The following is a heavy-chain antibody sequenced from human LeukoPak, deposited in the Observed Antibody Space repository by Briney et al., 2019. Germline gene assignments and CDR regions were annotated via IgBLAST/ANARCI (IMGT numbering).Heavy chain of an antibody. CDR2: MHYSGST. J-gene: IGHJ3*01. CDR1: GGSISSYY. V-gene: IGHV4-39*01. CDR3: AGGTGAFDV. Sequence: SETLSLTCTVSGGSISSYYWVWIRQPSGKGLGWIGSMHYSGSTYYNPSLKSRVTISVDTSKNQFSLKLSSVTAADTAVYYCAGGTGAFDVWGQGTMVTVSS.